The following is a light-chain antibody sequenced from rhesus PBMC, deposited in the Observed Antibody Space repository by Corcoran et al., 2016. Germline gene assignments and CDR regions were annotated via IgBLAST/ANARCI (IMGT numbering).Light chain of an antibody. CDR3: QETSNLCT. J-gene: IGKJ3*01. Sequence: EIVMTQSPATLSLSPGETATISCRTSQSVSSYVAWYQQKPGQAPRLLNFGASSRATGIPDRSSGSGSGTDFTLTISSLEPEDFAVYYCQETSNLCTFGPGTKLDIK. CDR2: GAS. CDR1: QSVSSY. V-gene: IGKV3-31*02.